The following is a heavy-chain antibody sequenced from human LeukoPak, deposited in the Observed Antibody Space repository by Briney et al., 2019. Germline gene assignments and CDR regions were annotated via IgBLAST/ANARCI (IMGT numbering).Heavy chain of an antibody. J-gene: IGHJ4*02. D-gene: IGHD3-10*01. Sequence: SETLSLTCAVSGGSISSGDFPWSWIRQPPGKGLEWIVYIFHTGHTSYNPSLKSRVTISVYMSKNHLSLRLTSVTAADPAVYFCARGFYGAGSHFDYWGQGTLVTVSS. CDR3: ARGFYGAGSHFDY. CDR1: GGSISSGDFP. V-gene: IGHV4-30-2*01. CDR2: IFHTGHT.